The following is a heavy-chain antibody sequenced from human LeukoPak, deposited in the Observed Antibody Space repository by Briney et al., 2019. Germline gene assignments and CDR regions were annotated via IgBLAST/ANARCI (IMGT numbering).Heavy chain of an antibody. CDR1: GGSISSSSYY. Sequence: PSETLSLTCTVSGGSISSSSYYWGWIRQPPGKGLEWIGSIYYSGSTYYTPSLKSRVTISVDTSKNQFSLKLSSVTAADTAVYYCASSRFLDNASFDYWGQGTLVTVSS. V-gene: IGHV4-39*07. J-gene: IGHJ4*02. CDR2: IYYSGST. D-gene: IGHD3/OR15-3a*01. CDR3: ASSRFLDNASFDY.